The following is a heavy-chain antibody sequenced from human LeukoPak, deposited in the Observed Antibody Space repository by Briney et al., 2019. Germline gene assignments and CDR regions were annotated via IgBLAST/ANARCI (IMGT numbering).Heavy chain of an antibody. CDR2: IKQDGSEK. D-gene: IGHD6-19*01. V-gene: IGHV3-7*01. CDR3: ARYGNGAWLAHYSFDI. J-gene: IGHJ3*02. Sequence: PGGSLRLSCADSGFTFSSYAMSWVRQAPGKGLEWVANIKQDGSEKYYVDSVKGRFAISRDNAKNSLYLQMNSLRAEDTAVYYCARYGNGAWLAHYSFDIWGQGTMVTVSS. CDR1: GFTFSSYA.